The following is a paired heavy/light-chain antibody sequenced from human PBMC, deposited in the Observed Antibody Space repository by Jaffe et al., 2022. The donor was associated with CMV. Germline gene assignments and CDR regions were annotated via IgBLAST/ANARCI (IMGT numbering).Heavy chain of an antibody. V-gene: IGHV3-74*01. Sequence: EVQLVESGGGLVQPGGSLRLSCAASGLTFSRYWMHWVRQAPGKGLVWVSRISSDEINTNYADSVKGRFTISRDNAKNTLYLQMNSLRVEDTAVYYCASEKPYYYYYGMDVWGQGTTVTVSS. J-gene: IGHJ6*02. CDR2: ISSDEINT. CDR3: ASEKPYYYYYGMDV. CDR1: GLTFSRYW.
Light chain of an antibody. CDR1: SLRTYY. V-gene: IGLV3-19*01. Sequence: SSELTQDPAVSVALGQTVRITCQGDSLRTYYASWYQQKAGQAPVLVIYAKNNRPSGIPHRFSGSSSGNTASLTITGAQAEDEADYYCNSRDSSGNHLVFGGGTKLTVL. J-gene: IGLJ2*01. CDR3: NSRDSSGNHLV. CDR2: AKN.